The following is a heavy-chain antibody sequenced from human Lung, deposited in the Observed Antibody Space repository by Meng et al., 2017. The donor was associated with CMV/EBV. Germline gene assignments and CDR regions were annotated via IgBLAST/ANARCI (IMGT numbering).Heavy chain of an antibody. CDR1: GYTFTGYY. CDR2: INPNSGGT. J-gene: IGHJ6*02. Sequence: ASXXVSXKASGYTFTGYYMHWVRQAPGQGLEWMGWINPNSGGTNYAQKFQGRVTMTRDTSISTAYMELSRLRSDDTAVYYCARVFGVVVPLEGCMDVWCQGTTVTVSS. CDR3: ARVFGVVVPLEGCMDV. V-gene: IGHV1-2*02. D-gene: IGHD2-2*01.